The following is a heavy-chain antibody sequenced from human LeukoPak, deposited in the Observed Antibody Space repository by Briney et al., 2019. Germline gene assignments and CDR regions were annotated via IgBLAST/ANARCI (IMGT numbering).Heavy chain of an antibody. J-gene: IGHJ3*02. CDR1: GFTVSSNY. Sequence: GGSLRLSCAASGFTVSSNYMSWVRQAPGKGLEWVSVIYSGGSTYYADSVKGRFTISRDNSKNTLYLQMNSLRAEDTAVYYCARSNQWLVRGLAFDIWGQGTMVTASS. D-gene: IGHD6-19*01. V-gene: IGHV3-53*01. CDR2: IYSGGST. CDR3: ARSNQWLVRGLAFDI.